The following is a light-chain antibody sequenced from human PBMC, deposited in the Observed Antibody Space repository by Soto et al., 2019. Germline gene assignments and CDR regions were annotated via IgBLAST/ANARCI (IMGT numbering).Light chain of an antibody. Sequence: QAVLTQPPSVSGAPGQRVTISCAGGSSNIGAGFEVHWYQQLPGTAPRLLIYANKNRPSGVPDRFSGSKSGTSASLAITGLRPDPEADYSCHSYESSLNATYVFGTWTKVTV. CDR3: HSYESSLNATYV. V-gene: IGLV1-40*01. CDR1: SSNIGAGFE. J-gene: IGLJ1*01. CDR2: ANK.